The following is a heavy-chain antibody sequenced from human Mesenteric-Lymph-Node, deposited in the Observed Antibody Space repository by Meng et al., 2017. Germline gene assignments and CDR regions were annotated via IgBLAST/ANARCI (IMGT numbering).Heavy chain of an antibody. CDR1: GGSSSGHH. V-gene: IGHV4-34*01. CDR2: ISHSGGT. D-gene: IGHD6-19*01. CDR3: RLGEQWLLQVVDY. Sequence: VLPQHRGAGLFKPSQTLSLTSAVFGGSSSGHHWGQIRQPPVKGLEWIGEISHSGGTNYNSSLKSRATISLDKSKHQFSLKLSAVTAADTAVYYCRLGEQWLLQVVDYWAQGTLVTVSS. J-gene: IGHJ4*02.